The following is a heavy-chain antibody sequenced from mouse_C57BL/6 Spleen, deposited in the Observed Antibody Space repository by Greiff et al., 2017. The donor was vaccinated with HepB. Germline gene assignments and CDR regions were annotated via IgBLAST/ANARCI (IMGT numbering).Heavy chain of an antibody. V-gene: IGHV1-81*01. CDR3: AREDGYYAMDY. J-gene: IGHJ4*01. CDR2: IYPRSGNT. Sequence: VQGVESGAELARPGASVKLSCKASGYTFTSYGISWVKQRTGQGLEWIGEIYPRSGNTYYNEKFKGKATLTADKSSSTAYMELRSLTSEDSAVYFCAREDGYYAMDYWGQGTSVTVSS. D-gene: IGHD2-3*01. CDR1: GYTFTSYG.